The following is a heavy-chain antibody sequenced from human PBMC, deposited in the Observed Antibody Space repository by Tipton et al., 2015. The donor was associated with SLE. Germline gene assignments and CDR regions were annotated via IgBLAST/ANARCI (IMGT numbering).Heavy chain of an antibody. Sequence: LRLSCIVSGDSISSSSYYWGWIRQPPGKGLEWIGNIYYTGNTFYNPSLKSRVTISVDTSKNQFSLKLSSVTAADTAVYYCAREPVYYYYYMDVWGKGTTVTVSS. V-gene: IGHV4-39*07. J-gene: IGHJ6*03. CDR2: IYYTGNT. CDR3: AREPVYYYYYMDV. CDR1: GDSISSSSYY.